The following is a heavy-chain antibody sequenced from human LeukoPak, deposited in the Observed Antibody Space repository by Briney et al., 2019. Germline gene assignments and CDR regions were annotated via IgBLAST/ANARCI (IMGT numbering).Heavy chain of an antibody. J-gene: IGHJ4*02. CDR3: ARARPDGATYFNY. D-gene: IGHD2-15*01. Sequence: PGGSLRLSCAASGFTVGNNYLRWVRQAPGKGLECVSIIYSGGTTYYADSVKGRFTISIDNSKNTVYLQMNSLRADDTAVYYCARARPDGATYFNYWGLGTLVTVSS. CDR1: GFTVGNNY. CDR2: IYSGGTT. V-gene: IGHV3-53*01.